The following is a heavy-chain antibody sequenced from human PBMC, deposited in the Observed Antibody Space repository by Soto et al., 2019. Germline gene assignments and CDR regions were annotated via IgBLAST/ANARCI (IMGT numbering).Heavy chain of an antibody. Sequence: ASVKVSCKASGYTFTGYYMHWVRQAPGQGLEWMGWINPNSGGTNYAQKFQGWVTMTRDTSISTAYMELSRLRSDDTAVYYCARDPGSSGWPYYHYYGMDVWGQGTTVTVSS. CDR1: GYTFTGYY. D-gene: IGHD6-19*01. CDR2: INPNSGGT. J-gene: IGHJ6*02. V-gene: IGHV1-2*04. CDR3: ARDPGSSGWPYYHYYGMDV.